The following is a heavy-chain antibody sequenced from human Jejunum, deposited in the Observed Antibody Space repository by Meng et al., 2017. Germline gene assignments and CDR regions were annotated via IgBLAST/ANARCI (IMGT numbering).Heavy chain of an antibody. CDR2: ISSSSSYI. D-gene: IGHD6-13*01. CDR1: GFTFSSYS. J-gene: IGHJ4*02. Sequence: GGSLRLSCAASGFTFSSYSMNWVRQAPGKGLEWVSSISSSSSYIYYADSVKGRFTISRDNAKNSLYLQMNSLRAEDTALYYCARGIAAAGRFDYWGQGTLVTVSS. CDR3: ARGIAAAGRFDY. V-gene: IGHV3-21*01.